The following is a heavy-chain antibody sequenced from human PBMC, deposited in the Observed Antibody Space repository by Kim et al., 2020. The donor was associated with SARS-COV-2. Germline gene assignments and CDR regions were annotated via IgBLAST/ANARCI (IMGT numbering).Heavy chain of an antibody. D-gene: IGHD5-18*01. V-gene: IGHV4-34*01. J-gene: IGHJ6*01. CDR3: ARGNYFVGYSYAYYYYGM. CDR1: GGSFSGYY. Sequence: SETLSLTCAVYGGSFSGYYWSWIRQPPGKGLEWIGEINHSGSTNYNPSLKSRVTISVDTSKNQFSLKLSSVTAADTAVYYCARGNYFVGYSYAYYYYGM. CDR2: INHSGST.